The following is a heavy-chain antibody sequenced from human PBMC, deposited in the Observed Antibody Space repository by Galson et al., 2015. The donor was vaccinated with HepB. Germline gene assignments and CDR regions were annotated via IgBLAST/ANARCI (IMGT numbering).Heavy chain of an antibody. D-gene: IGHD3-10*01. J-gene: IGHJ3*02. CDR1: GGSFSGYY. CDR2: FNHIGST. CDR3: ARGATGSGSWTSDGAFDI. Sequence: SETLSLTCTVYGGSFSGYYWSWIRQPPGKGLEWIGEFNHIGSTKHNPSLKSRVTISVDTSKNQFSLKLTSVTAADTAVYYCARGATGSGSWTSDGAFDIWGQGTMVTVSS. V-gene: IGHV4-34*01.